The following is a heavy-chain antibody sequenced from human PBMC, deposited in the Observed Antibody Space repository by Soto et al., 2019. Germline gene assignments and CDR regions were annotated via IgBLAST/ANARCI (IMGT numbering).Heavy chain of an antibody. D-gene: IGHD3-3*02. Sequence: SETLSLTCTVSGDSIISSDFYWGWVRQPPGKGLEWIGSIFYLGSSYYNPSLKSRVTMSVDTSKNQFSLRLRSVTAADTALYFCARHSLALRKNNWFDPWGQGIMVTVS. V-gene: IGHV4-39*01. J-gene: IGHJ5*02. CDR1: GDSIISSDFY. CDR3: ARHSLALRKNNWFDP. CDR2: IFYLGSS.